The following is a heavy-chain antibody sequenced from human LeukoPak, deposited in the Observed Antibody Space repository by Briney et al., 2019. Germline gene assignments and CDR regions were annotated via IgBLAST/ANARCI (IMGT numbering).Heavy chain of an antibody. CDR3: AKSGYDILTGYSY. D-gene: IGHD3-9*01. Sequence: GGSLRLSCAASGLTFSSYAMSWVRQAPGKGLEWVSAISGSGGSTYYADSVKGRFTISRDNSKNTLYLQMNSLRAEDTAVYYCAKSGYDILTGYSYWGQGTLVTVSS. V-gene: IGHV3-23*01. J-gene: IGHJ4*02. CDR1: GLTFSSYA. CDR2: ISGSGGST.